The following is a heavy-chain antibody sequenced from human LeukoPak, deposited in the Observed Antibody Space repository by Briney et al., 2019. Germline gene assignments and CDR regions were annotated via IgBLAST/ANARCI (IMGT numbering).Heavy chain of an antibody. CDR1: GFTFDDYA. D-gene: IGHD1-1*01. V-gene: IGHV3-9*01. CDR2: ISWNSGSI. J-gene: IGHJ3*02. CDR3: AKRVRYASAFDI. Sequence: PGRSLRLPCAASGFTFDDYAMHWVRQAPGKGLEWVSGISWNSGSIGYADSVKGRFTISRDNAKNSLYLQMNSLRAEDTALYYCAKRVRYASAFDIWGQGTMVTVSS.